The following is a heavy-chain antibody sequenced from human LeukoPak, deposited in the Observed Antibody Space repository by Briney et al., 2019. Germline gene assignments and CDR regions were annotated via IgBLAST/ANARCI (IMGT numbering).Heavy chain of an antibody. V-gene: IGHV1-69*05. Sequence: ASVKVSCKASGGTFSSYAISWVRRAPGQGLDWMGGIIPIFGTANYAQKFQGRVTITTDESTSTAYMELSSLRSEDTAVYYCARDLNGVSGFGGLGYYYYMDVWGKGTTVTVSS. CDR3: ARDLNGVSGFGGLGYYYYMDV. J-gene: IGHJ6*03. CDR2: IIPIFGTA. CDR1: GGTFSSYA. D-gene: IGHD3-10*01.